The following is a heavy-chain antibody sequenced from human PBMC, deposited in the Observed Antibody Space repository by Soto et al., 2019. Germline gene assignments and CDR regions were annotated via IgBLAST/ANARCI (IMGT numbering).Heavy chain of an antibody. J-gene: IGHJ6*02. CDR1: GFTFSSYG. Sequence: GGSLRLSCAASGFTFSSYGMHWVRQAPGKGLEWVAVISYDGSNKYYADSVKGRFTISRDNSKNTLYLQMNSLRAEDTAVYYCAKGGMTTSLIYGMDVWGQGTTVTVSS. D-gene: IGHD4-4*01. CDR2: ISYDGSNK. CDR3: AKGGMTTSLIYGMDV. V-gene: IGHV3-30*18.